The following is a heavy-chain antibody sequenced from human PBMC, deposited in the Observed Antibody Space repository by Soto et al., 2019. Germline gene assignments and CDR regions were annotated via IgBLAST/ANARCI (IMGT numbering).Heavy chain of an antibody. D-gene: IGHD7-27*01. CDR1: GGSISSGGYY. J-gene: IGHJ6*03. V-gene: IGHV4-31*03. Sequence: SATLSLTCTVSGGSISSGGYYWSWIRQHPGNGLEWIGYIYYSGSTYYNPSLKSRVTISVYTSKNQFSLKLSFVTAADTAVYYCARPLTNWEETDDYMDVWGKGTTVTVSS. CDR3: ARPLTNWEETDDYMDV. CDR2: IYYSGST.